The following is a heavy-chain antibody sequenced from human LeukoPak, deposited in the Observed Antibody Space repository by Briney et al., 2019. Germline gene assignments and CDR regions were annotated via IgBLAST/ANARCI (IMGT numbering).Heavy chain of an antibody. V-gene: IGHV4-4*07. CDR1: GGSISSYY. J-gene: IGHJ4*02. CDR2: IYTSGST. Sequence: SETLSLTCTVSGGSISSYYWSWIRQPAGKGLEWIGRIYTSGSTNYNPSLKSRVTMSVDTSKNQFSLKLSSVTAADTAVYYCARVRQQLVPNYFDYWGQGTLVTVSS. D-gene: IGHD6-13*01. CDR3: ARVRQQLVPNYFDY.